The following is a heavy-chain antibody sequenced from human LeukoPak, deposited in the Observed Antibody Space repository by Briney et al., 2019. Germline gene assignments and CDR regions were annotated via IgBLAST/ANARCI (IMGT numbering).Heavy chain of an antibody. CDR2: IYYSGST. CDR3: ARGVTGGWYGDFQH. D-gene: IGHD6-19*01. Sequence: PSETLSLTCTVSGGSINTYFWSWIRQPPGKGLEWIGYIYYSGSTNYNPSLKSRVTISVDTSKNQFSLKLISVTAADTAVYYCARGVTGGWYGDFQHWGQGTLVTVSS. V-gene: IGHV4-59*01. J-gene: IGHJ1*01. CDR1: GGSINTYF.